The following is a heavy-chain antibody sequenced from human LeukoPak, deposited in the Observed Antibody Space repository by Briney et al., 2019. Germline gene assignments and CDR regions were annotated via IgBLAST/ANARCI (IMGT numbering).Heavy chain of an antibody. CDR1: GGSISSYY. CDR3: ARGSTMVRGVLNWFDP. D-gene: IGHD3-10*01. V-gene: IGHV4-59*08. J-gene: IGHJ5*02. CDR2: IYYSGST. Sequence: SETLSLTCTVSGGSISSYYWSWIRQPPGKGLEWIGYIYYSGSTNYNPSLKSRVTISVHTSKNQFSLKLSSVTAADTAVYYCARGSTMVRGVLNWFDPWGQGTLVTVSS.